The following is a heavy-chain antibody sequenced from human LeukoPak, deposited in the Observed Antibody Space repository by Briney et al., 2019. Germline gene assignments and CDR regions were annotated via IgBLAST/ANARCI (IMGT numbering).Heavy chain of an antibody. J-gene: IGHJ4*02. D-gene: IGHD6-19*01. CDR1: GFTFSSYS. Sequence: GGSLRLSCAASGFTFSSYSMNWVRQAPGKGLEWVSSISSSSSYIYYADSVKGRFTISRDNAKNSLYLQMNSLRAEDTAVYYCARFVKGIAVAEYYFDYWGQGTLVTVSS. V-gene: IGHV3-21*01. CDR3: ARFVKGIAVAEYYFDY. CDR2: ISSSSSYI.